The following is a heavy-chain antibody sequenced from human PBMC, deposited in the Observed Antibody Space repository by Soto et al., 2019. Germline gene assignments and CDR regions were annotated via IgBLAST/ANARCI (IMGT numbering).Heavy chain of an antibody. Sequence: QVQLRESGPGLVKPSQTLSLTCSVSGGSISTGVWYWSWVREHPGKGLEWIGDIYNRGTTSYNPSLGSRVTISRDTSKNQVSLKVNSVTAADTAVYYCARVSAGGTRWFDSWGQGIRVTVSS. CDR1: GGSISTGVWY. D-gene: IGHD6-13*01. CDR2: IYNRGTT. J-gene: IGHJ5*01. CDR3: ARVSAGGTRWFDS. V-gene: IGHV4-31*03.